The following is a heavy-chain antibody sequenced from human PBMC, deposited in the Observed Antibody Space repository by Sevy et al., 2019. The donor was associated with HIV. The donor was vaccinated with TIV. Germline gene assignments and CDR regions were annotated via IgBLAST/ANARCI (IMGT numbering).Heavy chain of an antibody. Sequence: GGSLRLSCAASGFTFSSFAMSWVRQTPGKGLEWVSGLNGSGGRTYYPDTVKGRFTNSRDNSNNTLYLQMNSLRAEETAVYYCAKETDSGSYLNDAFDIWVQGTMVTVS. D-gene: IGHD1-26*01. V-gene: IGHV3-23*01. J-gene: IGHJ3*02. CDR1: GFTFSSFA. CDR3: AKETDSGSYLNDAFDI. CDR2: LNGSGGRT.